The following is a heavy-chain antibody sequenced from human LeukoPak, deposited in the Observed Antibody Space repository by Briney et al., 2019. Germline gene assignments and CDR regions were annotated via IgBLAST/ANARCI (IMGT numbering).Heavy chain of an antibody. Sequence: GGSLRLSCAASGFTFSSYSMNWVRQAPGKGLEWVSSISSSSSYIYYAESVKGRFTISRDNAKNSLYLQMNRLRAEDTAVYYCARVAGGWFDPWGQGTLVTVSS. CDR3: ARVAGGWFDP. CDR2: ISSSSSYI. V-gene: IGHV3-21*01. J-gene: IGHJ5*02. CDR1: GFTFSSYS.